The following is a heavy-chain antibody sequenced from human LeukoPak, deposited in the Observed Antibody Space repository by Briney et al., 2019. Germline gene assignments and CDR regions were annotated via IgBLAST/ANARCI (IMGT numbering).Heavy chain of an antibody. CDR1: GESLSSYY. CDR3: AREGGGSNRCLD. CDR2: IYESGTT. Sequence: PSETLSLTCAVYGESLSSYYWSWVRQPPGEGLEWIGEIYESGTTEYNPSLKSRVTMSVDTSKNQFSLNLTSVTAADTAVYYCAREGGGSNRCLDWGQGTLVTVSS. V-gene: IGHV4-34*01. J-gene: IGHJ1*01. D-gene: IGHD3-16*02.